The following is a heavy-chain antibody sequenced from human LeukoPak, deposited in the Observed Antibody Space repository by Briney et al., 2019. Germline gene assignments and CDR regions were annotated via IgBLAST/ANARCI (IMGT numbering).Heavy chain of an antibody. Sequence: SVKVSCKASGGTFSSYAISWVRQAPGQGLEWMGGIIPIFGTANYAQKFQGRVTITTDESTSTAYMELSSLRPEDTAVYYCASESTVAGNFDYWGQGTLVTVSS. CDR1: GGTFSSYA. J-gene: IGHJ4*02. CDR2: IIPIFGTA. V-gene: IGHV1-69*05. CDR3: ASESTVAGNFDY. D-gene: IGHD6-19*01.